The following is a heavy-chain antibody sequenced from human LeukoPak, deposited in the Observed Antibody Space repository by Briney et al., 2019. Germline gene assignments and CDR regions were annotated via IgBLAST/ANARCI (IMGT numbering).Heavy chain of an antibody. J-gene: IGHJ3*02. CDR2: ISYDGSNK. V-gene: IGHV3-30*04. CDR1: GFTFSSYA. Sequence: GGSLRLSCAASGFTFSSYAMHWVRQAPGKGLEWVAVISYDGSNKYYADSVKGRFTISRDNSKNMLYLQMNSLRAEDTAVYYCARGPLGSGGSGDAFDIWGQGTMVTVSS. D-gene: IGHD2-15*01. CDR3: ARGPLGSGGSGDAFDI.